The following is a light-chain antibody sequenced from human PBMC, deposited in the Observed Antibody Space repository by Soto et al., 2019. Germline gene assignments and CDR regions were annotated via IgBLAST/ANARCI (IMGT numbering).Light chain of an antibody. V-gene: IGLV2-14*01. CDR3: CSYTTSATYV. Sequence: QSVLTQPASVSGSPGRSSTTPSTGTTMNVGVYNYVSWYQQHPGKAPKVMIYEVTNRPPGVSNRFAGSKSGNTASLTIAGLQAEDEADYYCCSYTTSATYVFGTGTKLTVL. J-gene: IGLJ1*01. CDR1: TMNVGVYNY. CDR2: EVT.